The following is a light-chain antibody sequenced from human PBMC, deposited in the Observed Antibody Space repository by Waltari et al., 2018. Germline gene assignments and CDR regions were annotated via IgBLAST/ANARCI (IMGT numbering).Light chain of an antibody. CDR2: EVN. V-gene: IGLV2-14*01. CDR1: SSDVGAYDF. Sequence: QSALTQPASVSGSPGQSITISCTGTSSDVGAYDFVSWYQHHPGKVPKVIIYEVNPRPSGVPSCFSASTSGNPASLTISGLQAEDEADYYCSSYTSTHIPFVFGTGTKVTVL. J-gene: IGLJ1*01. CDR3: SSYTSTHIPFV.